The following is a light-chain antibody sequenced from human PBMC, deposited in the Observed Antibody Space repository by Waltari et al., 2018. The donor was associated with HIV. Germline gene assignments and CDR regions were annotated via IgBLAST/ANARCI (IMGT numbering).Light chain of an antibody. CDR1: QSVSSY. CDR2: DAF. V-gene: IGKV3-11*01. J-gene: IGKJ2*01. CDR3: QQRSNWPHT. Sequence: EIVLTQSPATLSLSPGAKATLPCRARQSVSSYLAWYQQKPGQAPRLLVYDAFNRATCIPARFSGSGSGTDSTLTISSLEPEDFAVYYCQQRSNWPHTFGQGTKLEIK.